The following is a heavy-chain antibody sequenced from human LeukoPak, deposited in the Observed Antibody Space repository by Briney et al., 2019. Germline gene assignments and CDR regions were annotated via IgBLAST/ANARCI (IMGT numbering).Heavy chain of an antibody. D-gene: IGHD2-15*01. CDR2: IYTSGST. CDR1: GGSISSGSYY. CDR3: ARVICSGGSCRFDY. V-gene: IGHV4-61*02. J-gene: IGHJ4*02. Sequence: SETLSLTCTVSGGSISSGSYYWSWIRQPAGKGLEWIGRIYTSGSTNYNPPLKSRVTISVDTSKNQFSLKLSSVTAADTAVYYCARVICSGGSCRFDYWGQGTLVTVSS.